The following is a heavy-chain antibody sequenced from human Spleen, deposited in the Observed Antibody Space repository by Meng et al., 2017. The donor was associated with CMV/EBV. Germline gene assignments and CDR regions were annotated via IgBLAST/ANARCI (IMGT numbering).Heavy chain of an antibody. CDR2: ISPSGIT. CDR3: ASTIGGRDF. Sequence: LSLTCGVYGGSLSGHFWSWIRQAPGKGLDWIGEISPSGITHYKPSLKSRVTISVDTSKNHFSLELRSVTAADTAVYFCASTIGGRDFWGQGTLVTVSS. J-gene: IGHJ4*02. V-gene: IGHV4-34*01. CDR1: GGSLSGHF.